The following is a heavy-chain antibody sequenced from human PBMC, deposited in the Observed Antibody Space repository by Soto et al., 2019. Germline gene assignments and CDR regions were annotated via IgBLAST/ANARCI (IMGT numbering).Heavy chain of an antibody. D-gene: IGHD6-6*01. CDR1: GFTFSSYS. CDR3: ARGQLARSRLYYFDY. J-gene: IGHJ4*02. V-gene: IGHV3-48*02. CDR2: ISSSSSTI. Sequence: GGSLRLSCAASGFTFSSYSMNWVRQAPGKGLEWVSYISSSSSTIYYADSVKGRFTISRDNAKNSLYLQMNSLRDEDTAVYYCARGQLARSRLYYFDYWGQGTLVTVSS.